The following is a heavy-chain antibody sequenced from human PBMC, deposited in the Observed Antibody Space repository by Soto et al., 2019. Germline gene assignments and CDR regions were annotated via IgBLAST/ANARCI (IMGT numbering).Heavy chain of an antibody. CDR3: AKNPGYYYDSTGYHFDY. V-gene: IGHV3-23*01. CDR1: EFTFINDA. D-gene: IGHD3-22*01. J-gene: IGHJ4*02. CDR2: ISYGGGTT. Sequence: GSLRLSCAASEFTFINDAMSWVRQAPGKGLEWVSAISYGGGTTYYADSVKGRFTISRDNSKNTLYLQMNSLRAEDTAVYYCAKNPGYYYDSTGYHFDYWGQGP.